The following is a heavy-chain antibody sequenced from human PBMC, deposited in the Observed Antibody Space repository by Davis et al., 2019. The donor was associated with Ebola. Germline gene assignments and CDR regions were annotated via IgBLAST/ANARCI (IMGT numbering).Heavy chain of an antibody. CDR1: GFVFSSYV. J-gene: IGHJ4*02. CDR3: ARETGYYGSDYFDY. Sequence: GSLRLSCAASGFVFSSYVMSWVRQAPDKGLEWIGEINRSGSTNYNPSLKSRVSLTVDTSKNQLSLKLTHVTAADTAVYYCARETGYYGSDYFDYWGQETLVTVSS. CDR2: INRSGST. D-gene: IGHD1-26*01. V-gene: IGHV4-34*01.